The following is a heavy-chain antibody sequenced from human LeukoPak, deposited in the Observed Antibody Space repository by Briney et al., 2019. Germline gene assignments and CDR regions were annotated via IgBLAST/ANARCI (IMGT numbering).Heavy chain of an antibody. CDR1: GGSISSSSYY. Sequence: SETLSLTCTVSGGSISSSSYYWGWIRQPPGKGLEWIVSIYYSGSTYYNPSLKSRVTISVYTSKNQFSLKLSSVTAADTAVYYCASQLYDSSGYLDYWGQGTLVTVPS. CDR2: IYYSGST. J-gene: IGHJ4*02. V-gene: IGHV4-39*01. D-gene: IGHD3-22*01. CDR3: ASQLYDSSGYLDY.